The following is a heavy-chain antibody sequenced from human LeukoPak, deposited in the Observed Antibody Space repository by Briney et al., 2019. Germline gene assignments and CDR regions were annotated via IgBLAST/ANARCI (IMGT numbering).Heavy chain of an antibody. D-gene: IGHD3-10*01. CDR1: GFTFSNYW. Sequence: PGGSLRLSCAASGFTFSNYWMTWVRQAPGKGLEWVANINQDESEKFYVDSVKGRFTISRDNAKNSLYLQMSGLKDGDTAVYYCARDWGGENDYWGQGTLVTVSS. J-gene: IGHJ4*02. V-gene: IGHV3-7*01. CDR3: ARDWGGENDY. CDR2: INQDESEK.